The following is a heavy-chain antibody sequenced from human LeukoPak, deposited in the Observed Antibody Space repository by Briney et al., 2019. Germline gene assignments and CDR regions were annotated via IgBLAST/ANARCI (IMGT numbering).Heavy chain of an antibody. CDR3: ARGRGSSSKGLGGY. CDR1: GGSFSGYY. J-gene: IGHJ4*02. CDR2: INHSGST. D-gene: IGHD6-6*01. V-gene: IGHV4-34*01. Sequence: SETLSLTCAVYGGSFSGYYWSWIRQPPGKGLEWFGEINHSGSTNYNPSLKSRVTISVDTSKNQFSLKLSSVTAADTAVYYCARGRGSSSKGLGGYWGQGTLVTVSS.